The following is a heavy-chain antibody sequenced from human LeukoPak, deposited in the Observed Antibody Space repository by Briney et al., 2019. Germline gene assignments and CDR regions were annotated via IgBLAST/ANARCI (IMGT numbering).Heavy chain of an antibody. CDR3: AKIISDWSRGAFDI. CDR1: GFTFSSYG. D-gene: IGHD6-19*01. CDR2: ISYDGNNK. V-gene: IGHV3-30*18. J-gene: IGHJ3*02. Sequence: GGSLRLSCAASGFTFSSYGMHWVRQAPDKGLEWVAVISYDGNNKYYADSVKGRFTISRDNSKNTLYLQMNSLRAEDAAVYYCAKIISDWSRGAFDIWGQGTMVTVSS.